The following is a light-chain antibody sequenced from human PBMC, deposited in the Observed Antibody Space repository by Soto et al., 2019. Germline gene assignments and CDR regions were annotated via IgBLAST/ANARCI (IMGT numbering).Light chain of an antibody. Sequence: DIQMTQSPSSLSASVGDSVTITCRASQSISHFLNWYQQKPGKAPKLLIYAASTLESGVPSSFSGSASGTDFTLTISSLLPEDFATYYCQQSYNNPRTFGQGTILEIK. J-gene: IGKJ2*01. CDR1: QSISHF. CDR2: AAS. V-gene: IGKV1-39*01. CDR3: QQSYNNPRT.